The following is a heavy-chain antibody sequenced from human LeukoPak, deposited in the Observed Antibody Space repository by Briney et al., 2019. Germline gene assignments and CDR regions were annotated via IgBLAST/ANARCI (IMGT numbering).Heavy chain of an antibody. CDR1: GYSISSGYY. D-gene: IGHD6-13*01. J-gene: IGHJ5*02. CDR3: ARDIAAASNNWFDP. CDR2: IYHSGST. Sequence: SETLSLTCTVSGYSISSGYYWGWIRPPPGKGLEWIGSIYHSGSTYYNPSLKSRVTISVDTSKNQFSLKLSSVTAADTAVYYCARDIAAASNNWFDPWGQGTLVTVSS. V-gene: IGHV4-38-2*02.